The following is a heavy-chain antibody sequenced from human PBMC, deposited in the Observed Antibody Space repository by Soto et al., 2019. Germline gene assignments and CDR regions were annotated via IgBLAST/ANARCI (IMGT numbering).Heavy chain of an antibody. V-gene: IGHV3-33*01. J-gene: IGHJ4*02. Sequence: QVQLVESGGGVVQPGRSLRLSCAASGFTFSSYGMHWVRQAPGKGLEWVAVIWYDGSNKYYADSVKGRFSISIDNSKNTLYLQMNSLRAEDTAVYSCGIVGAPNGDWGQGTLVTVSS. D-gene: IGHD1-26*01. CDR3: GIVGAPNGD. CDR2: IWYDGSNK. CDR1: GFTFSSYG.